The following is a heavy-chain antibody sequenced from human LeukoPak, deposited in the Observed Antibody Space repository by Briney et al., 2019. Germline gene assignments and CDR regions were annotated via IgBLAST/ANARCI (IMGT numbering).Heavy chain of an antibody. CDR2: MNPNSGNT. CDR3: ARGYVVAARPNYYYGMDV. J-gene: IGHJ6*02. CDR1: GYTFTSYD. D-gene: IGHD6-6*01. V-gene: IGHV1-8*01. Sequence: GASVKVSCKASGYTFTSYDINWVRQATGQGLEWMGWMNPNSGNTGYAQKFQGRATMTRNTSISTAYMELSSLRSEDTAVYYCARGYVVAARPNYYYGMDVWGQGTTVTVSS.